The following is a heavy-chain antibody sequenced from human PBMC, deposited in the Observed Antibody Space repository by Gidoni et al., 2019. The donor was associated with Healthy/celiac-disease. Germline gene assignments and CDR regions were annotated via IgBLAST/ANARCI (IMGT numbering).Heavy chain of an antibody. Sequence: EVQRVESGGGWVKPGGSIRLSCAASDYTFSNAWMNWVRQAPGKGLEWVGRIKCKTDVGTTAYAAPVNGRFTISTDDSKHTLYLPMISLKTESTAVYYCTPDTYYYYGMDVWGQGTTVTVSS. J-gene: IGHJ6*02. CDR2: IKCKTDVGTT. V-gene: IGHV3-15*07. CDR1: DYTFSNAW. CDR3: TPDTYYYYGMDV.